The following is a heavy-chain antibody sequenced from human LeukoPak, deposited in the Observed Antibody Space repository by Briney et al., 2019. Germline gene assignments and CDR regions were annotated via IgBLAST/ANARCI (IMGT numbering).Heavy chain of an antibody. CDR3: ARGRLLWFGERYGMDV. V-gene: IGHV4-34*01. Sequence: SETLSLTCAASGVTFSGYYWSWVRQPPGKGLEWIGAISHSGSTNYYPSLKSRVAISVNTPKNQFSLKLSAVTAADTAVYDCARGRLLWFGERYGMDVWGQGTTVTVS. J-gene: IGHJ6*01. CDR1: GVTFSGYY. D-gene: IGHD3-10*01. CDR2: ISHSGST.